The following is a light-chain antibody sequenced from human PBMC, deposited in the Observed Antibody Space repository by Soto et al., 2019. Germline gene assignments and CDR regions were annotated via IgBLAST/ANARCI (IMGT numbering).Light chain of an antibody. CDR1: QSVGRNY. CDR2: DAS. J-gene: IGKJ4*01. Sequence: EIVLTQSPGTLSLSPGERATLPCRASQSVGRNYLAWFQQKPGQAPRLLIYDASRRATGIPDRFSGSGSGTDFTLSISRLEPEDFVVFYCPQYAAAPLTFGGGTKVEIK. CDR3: PQYAAAPLT. V-gene: IGKV3-20*01.